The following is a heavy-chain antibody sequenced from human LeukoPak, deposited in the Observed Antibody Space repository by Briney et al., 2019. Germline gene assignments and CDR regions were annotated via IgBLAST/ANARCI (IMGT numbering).Heavy chain of an antibody. CDR2: ISGSDGST. CDR1: GFTFSTYA. D-gene: IGHD1-26*01. J-gene: IGHJ4*02. V-gene: IGHV3-23*01. CDR3: AKGASGNYYIYFVY. Sequence: GGSLRLSCAASGFTFSTYAMNWVRQSPGKGLEWVSSISGSDGSTYYADSVKGRFTISRDNSKNTLYLQVNSLRAEDTAIYYCAKGASGNYYIYFVYWGGGTLVTVSS.